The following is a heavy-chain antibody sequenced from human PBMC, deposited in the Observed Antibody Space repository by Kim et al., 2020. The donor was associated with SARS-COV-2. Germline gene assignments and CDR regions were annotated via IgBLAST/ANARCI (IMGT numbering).Heavy chain of an antibody. J-gene: IGHJ4*02. D-gene: IGHD3-3*01. CDR1: GFTFSSHG. V-gene: IGHV3-30*18. CDR3: AKGHLGVAHS. Sequence: GGSLRLSCAASGFTFSSHGMHWVRQAPGKGLEWVAGISYDGINKYYADSVKGRFTISRDNSKNTLYLQMNSLRAEDTAVYYCAKGHLGVAHSWGQGTLVTVSS. CDR2: ISYDGINK.